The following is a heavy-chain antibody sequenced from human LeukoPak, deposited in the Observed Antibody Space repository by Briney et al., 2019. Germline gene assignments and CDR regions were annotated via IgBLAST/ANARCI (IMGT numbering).Heavy chain of an antibody. CDR1: GDSVSTNSAA. V-gene: IGHV6-1*01. J-gene: IGHJ5*02. CDR3: ARRLTQYDCFDP. Sequence: SQTLSLTCAVSGDSVSTNSAAWNWIRQSPSRGLEWLGRTYYRSTWYNDYAVSVRGRITVNPDTSKNQFSLHLNSVTPEDTAVYYCARRLTQYDCFDPWGQGILVTVSS. D-gene: IGHD2-2*01. CDR2: TYYRSTWYN.